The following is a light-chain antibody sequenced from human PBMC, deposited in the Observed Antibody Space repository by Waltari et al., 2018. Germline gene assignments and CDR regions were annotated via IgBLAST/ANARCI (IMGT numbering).Light chain of an antibody. CDR2: IND. CDR1: SSNIGRNT. CDR3: AVWDDSLSAWL. Sequence: QSVLTQPPSASGTPGQRVTISCSGSSSNIGRNTVNWYQHFPGTAPKLVIYINDQRPSWVPDRFSGSKSGTSASLAISGLQSDDEAEYSCAVWDDSLSAWLFGGGTKLAVL. J-gene: IGLJ3*02. V-gene: IGLV1-44*01.